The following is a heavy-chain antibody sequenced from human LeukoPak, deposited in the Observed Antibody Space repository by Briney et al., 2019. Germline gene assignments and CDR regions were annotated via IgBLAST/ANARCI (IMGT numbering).Heavy chain of an antibody. CDR1: GGTFSSYA. V-gene: IGHV1-69*04. Sequence: SVKVSCKASGGTFSSYAISWVRQALGQGLEWMGRIIPILGIANYAQKFQGRVTITADKSTSTAYMELSSLRSEDTAVYYCARGIAAAAHSIYYFDYWGQGTLVTVSS. D-gene: IGHD6-13*01. J-gene: IGHJ4*02. CDR2: IIPILGIA. CDR3: ARGIAAAAHSIYYFDY.